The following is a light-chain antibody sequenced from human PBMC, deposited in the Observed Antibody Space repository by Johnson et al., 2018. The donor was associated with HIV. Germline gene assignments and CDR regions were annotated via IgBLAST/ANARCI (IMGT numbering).Light chain of an antibody. CDR1: SSNIGNNY. Sequence: QSFLTQPPSVSAAPGQKVTISCSGSSSNIGNNYVSWYQQLPGTAPKLLIYDNNRRPSGIPDRFSGSKSGTSATLGITGLQTVDEADYYCETWDSSLSGYYVFGTGTKLTVL. J-gene: IGLJ1*01. V-gene: IGLV1-51*01. CDR2: DNN. CDR3: ETWDSSLSGYYV.